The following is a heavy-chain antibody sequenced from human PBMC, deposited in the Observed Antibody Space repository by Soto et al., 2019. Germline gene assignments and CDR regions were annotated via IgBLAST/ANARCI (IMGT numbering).Heavy chain of an antibody. V-gene: IGHV1-69*12. D-gene: IGHD2-2*01. CDR2: IIPIFGTA. CDR1: GGTFSSYA. CDR3: ATQGVPNYYYYGMDV. Sequence: QVQLVQSGAEVKKPGSSVKVSCKASGGTFSSYAISWVRQAPGQGLEWMGGIIPIFGTANYAQKFQGRVTITADESTSTAYMELSSLRSAYTAVYYCATQGVPNYYYYGMDVWGQGTTVTVSS. J-gene: IGHJ6*02.